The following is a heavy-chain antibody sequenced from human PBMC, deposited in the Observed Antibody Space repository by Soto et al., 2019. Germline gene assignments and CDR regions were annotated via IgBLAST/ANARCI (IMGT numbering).Heavy chain of an antibody. CDR2: IYWDDSK. J-gene: IGHJ4*02. CDR3: AHAYGGRSLY. V-gene: IGHV2-5*02. D-gene: IGHD1-26*01. CDR1: GFSLTTDRVG. Sequence: QITLKESGPTLVKPTQTLTLTCTFSGFSLTTDRVGVGWIRQPPGEALEWLAVIYWDDSKTYRPSLESRLTLTKDTSKNQVALTMTNMDSLDTATYYCAHAYGGRSLYWGQGTLVTVSS.